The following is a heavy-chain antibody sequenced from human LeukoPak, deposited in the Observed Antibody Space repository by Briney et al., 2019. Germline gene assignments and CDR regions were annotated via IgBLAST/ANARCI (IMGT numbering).Heavy chain of an antibody. CDR2: IIPIFGTA. D-gene: IGHD2-21*02. V-gene: IGHV1-69*06. J-gene: IGHJ3*02. Sequence: ASVKVSCKASGGTFSSYAISWVRQAPGQGLEWMGGIIPIFGTANYAQKFQGRVTITADKSTSTAYMELSSLRSEDTAVYYCASFCGGDCYSWDDAFDIWGQGTMVTVSS. CDR1: GGTFSSYA. CDR3: ASFCGGDCYSWDDAFDI.